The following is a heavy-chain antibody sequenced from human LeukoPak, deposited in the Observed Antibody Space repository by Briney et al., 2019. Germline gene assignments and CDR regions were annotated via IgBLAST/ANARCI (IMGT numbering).Heavy chain of an antibody. D-gene: IGHD1-14*01. CDR2: IIPIFGTA. J-gene: IGHJ5*02. CDR1: GGTFSSYA. CDR3: AREVTGRAFDP. V-gene: IGHV1-69*05. Sequence: SVKVSCKASGGTFSSYAISWVRQAPGQGLEWMGGIIPIFGTANYAQKFQGRLTMTTDTSTDTAYMEMRSLRSDDTAVYYCAREVTGRAFDPWGQGTLVIVSS.